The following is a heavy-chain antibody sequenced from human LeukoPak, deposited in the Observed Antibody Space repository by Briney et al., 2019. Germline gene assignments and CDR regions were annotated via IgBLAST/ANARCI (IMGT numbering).Heavy chain of an antibody. CDR2: IYYSGST. CDR3: ARHRSAFDI. J-gene: IGHJ3*02. D-gene: IGHD3-16*02. CDR1: GGSISSSSYY. V-gene: IGHV4-39*01. Sequence: SETLSLTCTVCGGSISSSSYYWGWIRQPPGKGLEWIGSIYYSGSTYYNPSLKSRVTISVDTSKNQFSLKLSSVTAADTAVYYCARHRSAFDIWGQGTMVTVSS.